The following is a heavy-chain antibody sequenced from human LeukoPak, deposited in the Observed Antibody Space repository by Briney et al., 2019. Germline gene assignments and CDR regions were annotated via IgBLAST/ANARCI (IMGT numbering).Heavy chain of an antibody. V-gene: IGHV3-48*04. D-gene: IGHD5-12*01. Sequence: GGSLRLSCAASGFTFSSYSMNWVRQAPGEGLEWVSYISSSSSTIYYADSVKGRFTISRDNAKNSLYLQMNSLRAEDTAVYYCARDPPTGGWLPLADAFDIWGQGTKVTVSS. J-gene: IGHJ3*02. CDR2: ISSSSSTI. CDR3: ARDPPTGGWLPLADAFDI. CDR1: GFTFSSYS.